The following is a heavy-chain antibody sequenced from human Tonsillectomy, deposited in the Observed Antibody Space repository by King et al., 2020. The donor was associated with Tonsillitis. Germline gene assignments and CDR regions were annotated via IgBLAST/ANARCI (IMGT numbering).Heavy chain of an antibody. CDR2: IYHSGST. Sequence: QLQESGPGLVKPSETLSLTCTVSGYSISSGYYWGWIRQPPGKGLEWIGSIYHSGSTFYNPSLKSRVTISVDTSKNQFSLKLSSVTAADTAVYSCARGAGIFDSWGQGTLVTVSS. V-gene: IGHV4-38-2*02. CDR1: GYSISSGYY. D-gene: IGHD6-19*01. CDR3: ARGAGIFDS. J-gene: IGHJ4*02.